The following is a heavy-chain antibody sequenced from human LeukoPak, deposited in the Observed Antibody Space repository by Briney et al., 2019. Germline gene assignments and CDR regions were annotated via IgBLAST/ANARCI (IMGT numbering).Heavy chain of an antibody. CDR2: ISGSGGST. CDR1: GFTFSSYA. Sequence: PGGSLRLSRAASGFTFSSYAMSWVRQAPGKGLEWVSAISGSGGSTYYADSVKGRFTISRDNSKNTLYLQMNSLRAEDTAVYYCAKDLIRSRATQYYMDVWGKGTTVTVSS. V-gene: IGHV3-23*01. D-gene: IGHD1-1*01. CDR3: AKDLIRSRATQYYMDV. J-gene: IGHJ6*03.